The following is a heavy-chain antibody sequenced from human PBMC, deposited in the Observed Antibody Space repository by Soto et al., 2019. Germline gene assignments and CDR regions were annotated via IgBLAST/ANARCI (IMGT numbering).Heavy chain of an antibody. D-gene: IGHD3-22*01. CDR3: AKDRYLDHDSRGYLFDN. CDR1: GFTFNIYA. V-gene: IGHV3-23*01. J-gene: IGHJ4*02. CDR2: ISRYGDIT. Sequence: GGSLRLSCAASGFTFNIYAMTWVRQAPGKGLEWVSAISRYGDITYYAESVEGRISISRDNSKKTLNQQMNSLRAEDMAVYYCAKDRYLDHDSRGYLFDNWGQGT.